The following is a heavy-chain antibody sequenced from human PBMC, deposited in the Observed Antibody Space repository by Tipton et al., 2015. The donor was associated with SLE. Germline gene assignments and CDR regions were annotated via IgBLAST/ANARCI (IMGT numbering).Heavy chain of an antibody. D-gene: IGHD4-23*01. CDR2: ISNSGRT. CDR1: GLSISDHY. J-gene: IGHJ4*02. Sequence: TLSLTCTVSGLSISDHYWTWIRQPPGKGLEWIGSISNSGRTAYNPSLKTRVAISLDSSKNQFSLTLRSVTAADTAVYYCATDGGAGGNADNWGQGTLVTVSS. CDR3: ATDGGAGGNADN. V-gene: IGHV4-38-2*02.